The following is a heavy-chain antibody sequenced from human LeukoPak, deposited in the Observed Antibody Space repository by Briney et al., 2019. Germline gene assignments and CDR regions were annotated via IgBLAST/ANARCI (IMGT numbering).Heavy chain of an antibody. CDR3: AKVGLRFLEWLPHYFDY. J-gene: IGHJ4*02. Sequence: GGFLRLSCAASGFTFSSYAMSWVRQAPGKGLEWVSAISGSGGSTYYADSVKGRFTISRDNSKNTLYLQMNSLRAEDTAVYYCAKVGLRFLEWLPHYFDYWGQGTLVTVSS. V-gene: IGHV3-23*01. CDR2: ISGSGGST. D-gene: IGHD3-3*01. CDR1: GFTFSSYA.